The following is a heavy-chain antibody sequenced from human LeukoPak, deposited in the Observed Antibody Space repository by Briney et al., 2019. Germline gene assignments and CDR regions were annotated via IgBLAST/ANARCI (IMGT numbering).Heavy chain of an antibody. J-gene: IGHJ5*02. CDR3: AKSNFLEYLFPPGFDP. D-gene: IGHD3-3*01. V-gene: IGHV3-7*05. CDR1: GFTFSSYW. CDR2: IKQDGSEK. Sequence: GGSLRLSCAASGFTFSSYWMTWVRQVPGKGLEWVANIKQDGSEKYYLDSVKGRFTISRDNAENSVFLQMNSLRAEDTAVYYCAKSNFLEYLFPPGFDPWGQGTLVTVSS.